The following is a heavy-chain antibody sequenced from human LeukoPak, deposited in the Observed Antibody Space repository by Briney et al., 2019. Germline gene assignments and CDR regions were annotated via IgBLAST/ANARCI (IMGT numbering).Heavy chain of an antibody. V-gene: IGHV4-59*01. Sequence: SETLSLTCTVSGGSISSYYWSWIRQPPGKGLEWIGYIYYSGSTNYNPSLKSRVTISVDASKNQFSLKLSSVTAADTAVYYCARVSIAAAGDHYYYGMDVWGQGTTVTVSS. CDR1: GGSISSYY. CDR3: ARVSIAAAGDHYYYGMDV. CDR2: IYYSGST. J-gene: IGHJ6*02. D-gene: IGHD6-13*01.